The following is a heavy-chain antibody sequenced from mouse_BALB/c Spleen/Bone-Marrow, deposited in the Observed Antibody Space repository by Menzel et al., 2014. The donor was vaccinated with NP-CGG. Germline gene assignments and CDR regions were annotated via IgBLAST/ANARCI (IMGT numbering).Heavy chain of an antibody. CDR1: GFTFSSYA. Sequence: EVQVVESGGGLVKPGGSLKLSCAASGFTFSSYAMSWVRQSPEKRLEWVAEISSGGSYTYYPDTVTGRFTISRDNAKNTLYLEMSSLRSEDTAMYYCARGGNYLDYWGQGTTLTVSS. CDR2: ISSGGSYT. V-gene: IGHV5-9-4*01. J-gene: IGHJ2*01. CDR3: ARGGNYLDY.